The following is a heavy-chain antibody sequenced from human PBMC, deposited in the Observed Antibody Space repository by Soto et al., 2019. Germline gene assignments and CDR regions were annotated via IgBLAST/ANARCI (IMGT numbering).Heavy chain of an antibody. J-gene: IGHJ5*02. CDR2: IIPILGIA. V-gene: IGHV1-69*02. D-gene: IGHD2-15*01. CDR1: GGTFSSYT. Sequence: ASVKVSCKASGGTFSSYTISWVRQAPGQGLEWMGRIIPILGIANYAQKFQGRVTITADKSTSTAYMELSSLRSADTAVYYCARSHYCGGGSCQTWFDPWGKGTLVTVSS. CDR3: ARSHYCGGGSCQTWFDP.